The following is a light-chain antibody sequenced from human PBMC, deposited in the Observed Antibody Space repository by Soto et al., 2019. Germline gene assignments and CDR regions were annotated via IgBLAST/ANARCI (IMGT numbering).Light chain of an antibody. CDR1: QGMANY. J-gene: IGKJ3*01. CDR3: QKYNFAPFT. V-gene: IGKV1-27*01. Sequence: DIQMTQSPSSLSAPVGDRVTITCRTSQGMANYLAWYQQRPGKAPKLLIYAASILQSGVPSRFSGSGSGTDFTLTISSLQPEDVATYYCQKYNFAPFTFGPGTKVDIK. CDR2: AAS.